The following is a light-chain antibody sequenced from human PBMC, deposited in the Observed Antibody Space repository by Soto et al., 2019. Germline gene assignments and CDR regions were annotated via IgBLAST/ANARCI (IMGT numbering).Light chain of an antibody. CDR3: QQCYSAPLT. V-gene: IGKV4-1*01. Sequence: DIVMTQSPDSLAVSLGERATINCKSSQSVLSTSNNKNFLVWYQQKPGQHPQLLISWASTRESGVPDRFSGSGSGTDFTLTISSLQAEDVAVYYCQQCYSAPLTFGGGTKVEIK. J-gene: IGKJ4*01. CDR2: WAS. CDR1: QSVLSTSNNKNF.